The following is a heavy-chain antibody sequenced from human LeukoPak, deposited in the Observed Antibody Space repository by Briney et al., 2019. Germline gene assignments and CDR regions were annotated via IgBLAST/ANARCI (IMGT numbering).Heavy chain of an antibody. D-gene: IGHD3-3*01. J-gene: IGHJ1*01. CDR3: ARDRSLFWSGYIGYFQH. CDR1: GFTFSSYG. V-gene: IGHV3-30*02. CDR2: IRYDGSNK. Sequence: PGGSLRLSCAASGFTFSSYGMHWVRQAPGKGLEWVAFIRYDGSNKYYADSVKGRFTISRDNSKNTLYLQMDSLRAEDTAVYYCARDRSLFWSGYIGYFQHWGQGTLVTVSS.